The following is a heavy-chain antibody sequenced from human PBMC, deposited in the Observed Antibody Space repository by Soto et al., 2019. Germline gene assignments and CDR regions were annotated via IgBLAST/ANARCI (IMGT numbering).Heavy chain of an antibody. CDR3: ARRRGGFGGGWTTPYFDY. V-gene: IGHV2-5*02. D-gene: IGHD6-19*01. CDR1: GFSLNTGGVG. CDR2: IYWDDDK. J-gene: IGHJ4*02. Sequence: QITLKESGRTVVKPTQTLTLTCSLSGFSLNTGGVGVGWIRQPPGKALEWLAVIYWDDDKSWNPSLRDRLTINRDASDDQVVLTVTNMDPVDTGTYYCARRRGGFGGGWTTPYFDYWGQGTLVTVSS.